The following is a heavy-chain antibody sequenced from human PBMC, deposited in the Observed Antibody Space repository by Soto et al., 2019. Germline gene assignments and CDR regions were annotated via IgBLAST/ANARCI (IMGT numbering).Heavy chain of an antibody. V-gene: IGHV6-1*01. CDR3: ARGTPRPLDY. CDR1: GDNVSSNSFA. Sequence: SQTLSLTCAISGDNVSSNSFAWNWIRQSPSRGLEWLGRTYYRSKWYNDYAVSVKSRIIINPDASKNQFSLQLNSVTPDDTAVYYCARGTPRPLDYWGQGTLVTSPQ. CDR2: TYYRSKWYN. J-gene: IGHJ4*02.